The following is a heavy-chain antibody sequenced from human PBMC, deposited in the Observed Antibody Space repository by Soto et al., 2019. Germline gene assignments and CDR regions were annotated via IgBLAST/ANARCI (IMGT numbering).Heavy chain of an antibody. CDR2: IYYSGST. CDR3: ARGYYYGSGSIPGGFDP. J-gene: IGHJ5*02. Sequence: SETLSLTCTVSGGSISSGGYYWSWIRQHPGKGLEWIGYIYYSGSTYYNPSLKSRVTISVDTSKNQFSLKLSSVTAADTAVYYCARGYYYGSGSIPGGFDPWGQGTLVTVSS. D-gene: IGHD3-10*01. CDR1: GGSISSGGYY. V-gene: IGHV4-31*03.